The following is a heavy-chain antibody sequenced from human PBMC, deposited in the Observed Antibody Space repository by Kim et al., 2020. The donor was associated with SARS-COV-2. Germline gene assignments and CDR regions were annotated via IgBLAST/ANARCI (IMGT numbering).Heavy chain of an antibody. J-gene: IGHJ3*02. CDR2: IRWGDNSYST. CDR3: ARGPPYTDSYWDAFDM. Sequence: GGSLRLSCAASGVTFSGSTMHWVRQASGKGLEWVGRIRWGDNSYSTEYGASVKGRFTISREESKNTAYLQMDSLKTEDTAIYYCARGPPYTDSYWDAFDMWGQGTLVTVSS. CDR1: GVTFSGST. D-gene: IGHD4-4*01. V-gene: IGHV3-73*01.